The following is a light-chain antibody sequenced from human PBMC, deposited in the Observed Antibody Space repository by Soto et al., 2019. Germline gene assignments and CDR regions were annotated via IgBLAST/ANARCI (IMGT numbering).Light chain of an antibody. Sequence: QSALTQPASVSGSPGQSITISCTGNSSDVGNYNYVSWYQQHPGKAPKLMIYQVSNRPSGVSNRFSGSKSGNTASLTISGLQAEDEADYYCSSYTTSTTVVFGGGTKLTVL. V-gene: IGLV2-14*01. CDR2: QVS. CDR1: SSDVGNYNY. CDR3: SSYTTSTTVV. J-gene: IGLJ2*01.